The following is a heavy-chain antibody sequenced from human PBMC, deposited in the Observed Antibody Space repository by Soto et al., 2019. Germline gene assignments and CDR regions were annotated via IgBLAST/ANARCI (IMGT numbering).Heavy chain of an antibody. J-gene: IGHJ5*02. V-gene: IGHV4-59*01. D-gene: IGHD5-12*01. CDR2: IYYSGST. CDR3: ARGVATIGP. Sequence: SETLSLTCTVSGDSISSYYWSWIRQPPGKGLEGIGHIYYSGSTTYNPSLKSRVTISVDTPKNQFSLKLTSVTAADTAVYSCARGVATIGPWGQGTLVTVSS. CDR1: GDSISSYY.